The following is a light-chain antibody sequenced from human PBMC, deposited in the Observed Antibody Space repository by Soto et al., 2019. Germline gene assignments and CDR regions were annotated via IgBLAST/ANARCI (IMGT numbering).Light chain of an antibody. CDR1: TGDVTGGHY. J-gene: IGLJ2*01. V-gene: IGLV7-46*01. Sequence: QAVVTQEPSLTVSPGETVTLTCGSSTGDVTGGHYPYWFQQKPGQAPRTLIYDTGNKQSWAPARFSGSLLGGKAALTLSGARLEDEADYYCLLSYSGVVVFGGGTKLTVL. CDR2: DTG. CDR3: LLSYSGVVV.